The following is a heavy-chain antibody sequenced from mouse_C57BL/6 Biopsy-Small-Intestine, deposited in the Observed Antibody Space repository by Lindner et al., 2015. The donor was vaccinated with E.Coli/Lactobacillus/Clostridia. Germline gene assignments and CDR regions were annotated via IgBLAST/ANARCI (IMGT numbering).Heavy chain of an antibody. CDR2: ISDGGSYT. J-gene: IGHJ4*01. CDR1: GFTFSSYA. D-gene: IGHD2-13*01. Sequence: VQLQESGGGLVKPGGSLKLSCVVSGFTFSSYAMSWVRQTPEKRLEWVATISDGGSYTYYPDNVKGRFTISRDNAKNNLYLQMSHPKSEDTAMYYCARVYYGGAMDYWGQGTSVTVSS. CDR3: ARVYYGGAMDY. V-gene: IGHV5-4*01.